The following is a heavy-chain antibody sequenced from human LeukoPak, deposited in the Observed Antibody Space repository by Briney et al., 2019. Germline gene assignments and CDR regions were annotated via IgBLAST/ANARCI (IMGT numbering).Heavy chain of an antibody. Sequence: AGGSLRLSCAASGFTFSSYAMSWVRQAPGKGLEWVSAISGSGGSTYYADSVKGRFTISRDNSKNTLYLQMSSLRAEDTAVYYCAKASSGWYYFDYWGQGALVTVSS. CDR1: GFTFSSYA. V-gene: IGHV3-23*01. D-gene: IGHD6-19*01. J-gene: IGHJ4*02. CDR3: AKASSGWYYFDY. CDR2: ISGSGGST.